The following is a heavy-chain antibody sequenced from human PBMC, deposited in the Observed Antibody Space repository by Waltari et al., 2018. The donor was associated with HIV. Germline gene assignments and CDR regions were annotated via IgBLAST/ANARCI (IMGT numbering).Heavy chain of an antibody. V-gene: IGHV4-38-2*01. CDR1: GYSISSGFY. CDR3: AKSGDDNGGAFDI. J-gene: IGHJ3*02. CDR2: IYHSGST. D-gene: IGHD7-27*01. Sequence: QVQLQESGPGLVKHSETLSLTCAVSGYSISSGFYWRWTRQPPGKGLEWIGSIYHSGSTYYNPSLKSRVTISVDTSKNQFSLKLTSVTATDTAVYYCAKSGDDNGGAFDIWGQGTMVTVSS.